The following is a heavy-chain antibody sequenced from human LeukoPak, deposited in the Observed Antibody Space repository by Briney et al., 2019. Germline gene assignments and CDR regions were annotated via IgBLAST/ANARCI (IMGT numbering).Heavy chain of an antibody. CDR3: ARDPGLGYFDS. Sequence: SETLSLTCTVSGGSISSYYWSWIRQFPGKGLEWIGYISDSGSTNYNPSLQSRVAMLLGTSKTQFSPRLNSVTAADTAMYYCARDPGLGYFDSWGLGTLVTVSS. V-gene: IGHV4-59*01. J-gene: IGHJ4*02. CDR1: GGSISSYY. CDR2: ISDSGST.